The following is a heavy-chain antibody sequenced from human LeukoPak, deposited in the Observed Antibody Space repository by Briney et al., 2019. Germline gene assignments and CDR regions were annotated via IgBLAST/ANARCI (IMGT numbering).Heavy chain of an antibody. J-gene: IGHJ5*02. V-gene: IGHV4-4*07. Sequence: KTSETLSLTCTVSGGSISSYYWSWIRQPAGKGLEWIGRIYTSGSTTYNPSLKSRVTMSVGASKNKFSLKLSSVTAADTAASYSARVEGGRAKGWWFDPWGQGTLVTVSS. CDR3: ARVEGGRAKGWWFDP. CDR2: IYTSGST. CDR1: GGSISSYY. D-gene: IGHD2-15*01.